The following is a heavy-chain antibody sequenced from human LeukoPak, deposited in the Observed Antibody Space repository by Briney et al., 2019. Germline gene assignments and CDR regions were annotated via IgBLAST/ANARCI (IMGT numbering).Heavy chain of an antibody. CDR3: ARHSHYYGSGSFYRDYFDY. CDR1: GGSLSAYH. CDR2: IYSSGGT. D-gene: IGHD3-10*01. Sequence: SGTLSLTCTVSGGSLSAYHRSWIRQPPGEGLEWIGYIYSSGGTNTNPSLKSRVTISVDASENQFYLKLSSVTAADTAVYYCARHSHYYGSGSFYRDYFDYWGQGTLVTVSS. V-gene: IGHV4-59*08. J-gene: IGHJ4*02.